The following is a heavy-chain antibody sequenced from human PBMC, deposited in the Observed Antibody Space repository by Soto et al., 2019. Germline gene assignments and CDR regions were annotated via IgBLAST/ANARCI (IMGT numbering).Heavy chain of an antibody. CDR3: ARDYKRGYYYYGMDV. CDR1: GYTFTSYA. V-gene: IGHV1-3*01. J-gene: IGHJ6*02. CDR2: INAGNGNT. Sequence: ASVKVSCKASGYTFTSYAVHWVRQAPGQRLEWMGWINAGNGNTKYSQKFQGRVTITRDTSASTAYMELSSLRSEDTAVYYCARDYKRGYYYYGMDVWGQGTTVTVSS. D-gene: IGHD3-10*01.